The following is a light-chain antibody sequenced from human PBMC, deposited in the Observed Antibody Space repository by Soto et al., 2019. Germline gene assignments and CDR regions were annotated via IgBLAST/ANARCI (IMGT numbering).Light chain of an antibody. CDR1: QSISSW. Sequence: DIQMTQSPSTLSASVGDRVTITCRASQSISSWLAWYQQKPGKAPNLLIYQASNLKSGVPSRFSGSGSGTEFTLTNTSLQTDDVATYYCQHYNFMWSFGQGTKVYI. CDR3: QHYNFMWS. J-gene: IGKJ1*01. V-gene: IGKV1-5*03. CDR2: QAS.